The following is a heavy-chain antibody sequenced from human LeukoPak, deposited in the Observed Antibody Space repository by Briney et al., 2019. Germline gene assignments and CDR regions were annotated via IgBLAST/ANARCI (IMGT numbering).Heavy chain of an antibody. Sequence: SETLSLTCTVSGGSISSYYWSWIRQPPGKGLEWIGYIYTIGSTNYNPSLESRVTISVDTSKNHFSLKLSSVTAADTAVYYCARTVEVTAIHYFDYWGQGTLVTVSS. V-gene: IGHV4-4*09. CDR3: ARTVEVTAIHYFDY. J-gene: IGHJ4*02. CDR2: IYTIGST. CDR1: GGSISSYY. D-gene: IGHD2-21*02.